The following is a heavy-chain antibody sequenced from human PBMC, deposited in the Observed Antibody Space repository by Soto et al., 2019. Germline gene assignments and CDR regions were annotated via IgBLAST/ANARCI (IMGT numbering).Heavy chain of an antibody. CDR2: IYYSGST. CDR3: ARESKYDTSGYPPWFAP. V-gene: IGHV4-31*03. CDR1: VASISSGGYY. J-gene: IGHJ5*02. Sequence: SETLSLTCTVSVASISSGGYYWSWIRQHPGEGLEWIGYIYYSGSTSYNPSLKSRVTISVDTSKNQFSLKLSSVTDADTAVYYCARESKYDTSGYPPWFAPWGQGTLVTVSA. D-gene: IGHD3-22*01.